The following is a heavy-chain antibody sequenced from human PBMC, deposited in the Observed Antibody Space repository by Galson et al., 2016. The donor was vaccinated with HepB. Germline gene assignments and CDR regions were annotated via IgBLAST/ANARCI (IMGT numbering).Heavy chain of an antibody. CDR3: SSAAYHYGSNGYYFAY. V-gene: IGHV3-7*05. Sequence: RQTPGEGLEWVANIKQDGSEKYYVDSVKGRFTISRDNAKNSLYLQMNSLRPEDTAVYYCSSAAYHYGSNGYYFAYWGQGTLVTVSS. CDR2: IKQDGSEK. J-gene: IGHJ4*02. D-gene: IGHD3-22*01.